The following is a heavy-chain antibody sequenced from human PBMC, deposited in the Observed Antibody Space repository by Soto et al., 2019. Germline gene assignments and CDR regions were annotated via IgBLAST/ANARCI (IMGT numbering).Heavy chain of an antibody. CDR2: IIPIFGTA. CDR3: ARDLCGRSCSEYFQH. D-gene: IGHD2-15*01. J-gene: IGHJ1*01. V-gene: IGHV1-69*01. Sequence: QVQLVQSGAEVKKPGSSVKVSCKASGGTFSSYAISWVRQAPGQGLEWMGGIIPIFGTANYAQKFQGRVTITADESTSAAYMELSSLRSEDTAVYYCARDLCGRSCSEYFQHWGQGTLVTVSS. CDR1: GGTFSSYA.